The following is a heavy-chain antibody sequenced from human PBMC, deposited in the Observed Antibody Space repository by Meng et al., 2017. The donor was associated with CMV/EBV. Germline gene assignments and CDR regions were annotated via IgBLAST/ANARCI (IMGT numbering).Heavy chain of an antibody. CDR2: IYWDDDK. CDR1: WFSLSTSGVG. Sequence: ITLKESCPTVVKPTPTPTLTCTFSWFSLSTSGVGVGWIRQPPGKALEWLALIYWDDDKRYSPSLKSRLTITKDTSKNQVVLTMTNMDPVDTATYYCARIAAAGRFDYWGQGTLVTVSS. CDR3: ARIAAAGRFDY. V-gene: IGHV2-5*02. D-gene: IGHD6-13*01. J-gene: IGHJ4*02.